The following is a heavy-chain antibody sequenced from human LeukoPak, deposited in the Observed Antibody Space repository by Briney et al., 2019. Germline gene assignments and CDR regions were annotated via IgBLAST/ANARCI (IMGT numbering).Heavy chain of an antibody. CDR2: ISGSGGST. V-gene: IGHV3-23*01. CDR1: GFTFSSYA. CDR3: AKGRGYYDSSGYPDYFDY. J-gene: IGHJ4*02. Sequence: GGSLRLSCAASGFTFSSYAMSRVRQAPGKGLEWVSAISGSGGSTYYADSVKGRFTISRDNSKNTLYLQMNSLRAEDTAVYYCAKGRGYYDSSGYPDYFDYWGQGTLVTVSS. D-gene: IGHD3-22*01.